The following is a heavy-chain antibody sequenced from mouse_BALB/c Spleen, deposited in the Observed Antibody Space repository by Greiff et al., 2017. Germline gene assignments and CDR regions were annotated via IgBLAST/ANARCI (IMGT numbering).Heavy chain of an antibody. CDR2: ISSGGSYT. CDR1: GFTFSSYG. J-gene: IGHJ2*01. V-gene: IGHV5-6*01. D-gene: IGHD1-3*01. Sequence: EVQLVESGGDLVKPGGSLKLSCAASGFTFSSYGMSWVRQTPDKRLEWVATISSGGSYTYYPDSVKGRFTISRDNAKNTLYRQMSSLKSEDTAMDYCAREEWRSGAPHFDYGGQGTTLTVSS. CDR3: AREEWRSGAPHFDY.